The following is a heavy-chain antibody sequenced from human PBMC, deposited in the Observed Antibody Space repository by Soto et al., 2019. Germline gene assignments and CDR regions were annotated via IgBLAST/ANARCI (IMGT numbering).Heavy chain of an antibody. CDR3: TGITSFRGMDV. CDR1: ADSVSSNSAA. J-gene: IGHJ6*02. V-gene: IGHV6-1*01. Sequence: SPTLSPTGAISADSVSSNSAAWNWIRQSPSRGLEWLGRTYYRSKWNNDYALSVKRRITINPDTPKNQVSLHLYSVTPEDTAVYYCTGITSFRGMDVWGQGTPVTVSS. D-gene: IGHD3-10*01. CDR2: TYYRSKWNN.